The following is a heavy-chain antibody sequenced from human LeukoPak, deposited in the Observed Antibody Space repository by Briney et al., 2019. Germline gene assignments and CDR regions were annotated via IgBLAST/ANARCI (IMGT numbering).Heavy chain of an antibody. J-gene: IGHJ4*02. CDR3: ARLGGWYALDY. Sequence: PSETLSLTCAVYGGSFSGYYWSWIRQPPGKGLEWIGEINHSGSTNYNPSLKSRVTISVDTSKNQFSLKLSSVTAADTAVYYCARLGGWYALDYWGQGTLVTVSS. CDR2: INHSGST. D-gene: IGHD2-2*01. V-gene: IGHV4-34*01. CDR1: GGSFSGYY.